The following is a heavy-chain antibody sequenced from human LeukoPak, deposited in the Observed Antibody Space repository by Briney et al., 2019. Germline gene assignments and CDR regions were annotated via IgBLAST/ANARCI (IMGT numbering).Heavy chain of an antibody. D-gene: IGHD3-10*01. Sequence: PSETLSLTCTVSGSSITSYFWSWIRQPAGKGLEWIGRIYSSGSTNYNPSLKSRVTMSVDTSKNQFSLKLSSVTAADTAVYYCARMSYNSGSYSAWGRGTLVTVSS. CDR1: GSSITSYF. J-gene: IGHJ5*02. V-gene: IGHV4-4*07. CDR2: IYSSGST. CDR3: ARMSYNSGSYSA.